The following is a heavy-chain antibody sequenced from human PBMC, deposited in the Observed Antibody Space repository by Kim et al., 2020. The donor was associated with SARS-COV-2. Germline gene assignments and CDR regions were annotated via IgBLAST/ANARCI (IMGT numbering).Heavy chain of an antibody. CDR1: GFTFSSYS. Sequence: GGSLRLSCAASGFTFSSYSMNWVRQAPGKGLEWVSSISSSSSYIYYADSVKGRFTISRDNAKNSLYLQMNSLRAEDTAVYYCARDQHLGGWWEPIATNYAFDIWGQGTMVTVSS. V-gene: IGHV3-21*01. J-gene: IGHJ3*02. D-gene: IGHD1-26*01. CDR2: ISSSSSYI. CDR3: ARDQHLGGWWEPIATNYAFDI.